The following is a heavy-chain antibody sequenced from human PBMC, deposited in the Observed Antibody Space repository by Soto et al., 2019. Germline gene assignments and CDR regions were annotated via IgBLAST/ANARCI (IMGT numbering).Heavy chain of an antibody. D-gene: IGHD3-3*01. Sequence: ASVKVSCKASGNTLTNYYMQWVRQAPGQGLEWMGIINPNGDSTGYAQKFQGRVKITRDTSTSTVYMELSSLTSDDSAVYFCASRDLSYSDFWSGYSLDYGVDVWGQGTTVTVSS. J-gene: IGHJ6*02. CDR1: GNTLTNYY. CDR3: ASRDLSYSDFWSGYSLDYGVDV. CDR2: INPNGDST. V-gene: IGHV1-46*01.